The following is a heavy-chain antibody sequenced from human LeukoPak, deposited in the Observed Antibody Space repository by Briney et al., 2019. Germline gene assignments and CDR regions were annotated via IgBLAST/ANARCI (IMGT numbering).Heavy chain of an antibody. CDR2: IRYDGSNK. J-gene: IGHJ4*02. CDR1: GFTFINAW. D-gene: IGHD3-22*01. CDR3: AKANYYDSTYYFDY. V-gene: IGHV3-30*02. Sequence: GGSLRLSCAASGFTFINAWMAWVRQAPGKGLEWVAFIRYDGSNKYYADSVKGRFTISRDNSKNTLYLQMNSLRAEDTAVYYCAKANYYDSTYYFDYWGQGTLVTVSS.